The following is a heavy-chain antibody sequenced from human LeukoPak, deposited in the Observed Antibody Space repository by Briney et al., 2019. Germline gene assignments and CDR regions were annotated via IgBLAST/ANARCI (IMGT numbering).Heavy chain of an antibody. V-gene: IGHV3-7*01. CDR1: GFTFSSYE. CDR3: ARYNLRVEYYFDY. J-gene: IGHJ4*02. D-gene: IGHD5-24*01. Sequence: GGSLRLSCAASGFTFSSYEMNWVRQAPGKGLEWVANIKQDGSEKYYVDSVKGRFTISRDNAKNSLYLQMNSLGAEDTAVYYCARYNLRVEYYFDYWGQGTLVTVSS. CDR2: IKQDGSEK.